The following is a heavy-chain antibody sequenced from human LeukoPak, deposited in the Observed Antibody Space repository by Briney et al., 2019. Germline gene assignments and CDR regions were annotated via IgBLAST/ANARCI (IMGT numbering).Heavy chain of an antibody. CDR2: IYYSGNT. CDR3: ARSATVTWFDP. V-gene: IGHV4-39*07. CDR1: GDSISTSNSY. J-gene: IGHJ5*02. D-gene: IGHD4-17*01. Sequence: SETLSLTCTVSGDSISTSNSYWGWIRQPPGKGLEWIGSIYYSGNTYYNASLKSRVTISVDTSKNQFSLKLSSVTAADTAVYYCARSATVTWFDPWGQGTLVTVPS.